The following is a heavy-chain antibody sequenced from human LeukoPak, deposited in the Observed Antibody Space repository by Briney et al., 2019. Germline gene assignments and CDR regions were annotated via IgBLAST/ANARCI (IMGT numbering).Heavy chain of an antibody. CDR3: ASPLGYSRYDYDFDY. CDR1: GYTFTGYY. CDR2: INPNSGGT. Sequence: GASVTVSCKASGYTFTGYYMHWVRQAPGQGLEWMGWINPNSGGTNYAQKFQGRVTMTRDTSISTAYMELSRLRSDDTAVYYCASPLGYSRYDYDFDYWGQGTLVTVSS. J-gene: IGHJ4*02. D-gene: IGHD5-12*01. V-gene: IGHV1-2*02.